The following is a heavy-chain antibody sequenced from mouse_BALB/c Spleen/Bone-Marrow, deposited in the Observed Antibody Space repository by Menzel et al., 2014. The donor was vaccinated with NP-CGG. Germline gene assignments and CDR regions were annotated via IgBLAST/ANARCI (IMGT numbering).Heavy chain of an antibody. V-gene: IGHV1-69*02. CDR1: GYTFTNYW. CDR3: ARGRTTVVSDY. CDR2: IEPSDSYT. J-gene: IGHJ2*02. Sequence: VQLQQSGAEVVKPGASVKVSCKASGYTFTNYWMQWVKQRPGQGLEWIGEIEPSDSYTNYNQDFKGKATLTVDKSSSTAYMQLSSLTSEDSAVYYCARGRTTVVSDYWVQGTSLTVSS. D-gene: IGHD1-1*01.